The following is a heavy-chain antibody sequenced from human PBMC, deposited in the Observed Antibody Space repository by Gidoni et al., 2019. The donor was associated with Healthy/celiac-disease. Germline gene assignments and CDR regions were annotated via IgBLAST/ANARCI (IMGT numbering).Heavy chain of an antibody. CDR2: IYSGGST. J-gene: IGHJ6*02. Sequence: EVQLVESGGGLVQPGGSLRLSCAASGFTVSSNYMSWVRQAPGKGLEWVSVIYSGGSTYYADSVKGRFTISRHNSKNTLYLQMNSLRAEDTAVYYCARVKGGMVRGVKASYYYGMDVWGQGTTVTVSS. V-gene: IGHV3-53*04. CDR3: ARVKGGMVRGVKASYYYGMDV. D-gene: IGHD3-10*01. CDR1: GFTVSSNY.